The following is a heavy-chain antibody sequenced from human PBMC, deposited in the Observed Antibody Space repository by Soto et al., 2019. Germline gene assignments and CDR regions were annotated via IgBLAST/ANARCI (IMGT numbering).Heavy chain of an antibody. CDR1: GFSFSEYT. CDR2: ISTSSSNI. Sequence: GGSLRLSCVASGFSFSEYTMSWVRQAPGKGLDWVSTISTSSSNIFYAAAVRGRFTVSRDNAKNSLYLQMNSLRAEDTAVYYCATTYYYDSSGSPWGQGTLVTVS. J-gene: IGHJ5*02. CDR3: ATTYYYDSSGSP. D-gene: IGHD3-22*01. V-gene: IGHV3-21*04.